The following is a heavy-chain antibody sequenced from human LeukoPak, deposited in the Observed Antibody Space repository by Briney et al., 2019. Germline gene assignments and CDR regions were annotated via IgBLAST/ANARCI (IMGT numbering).Heavy chain of an antibody. CDR3: AKDEDNPLSYFDY. V-gene: IGHV3-30*02. Sequence: PGGSLRLSCAASGFTFSSYGMHWVRQAPGKGLEWVAFIRYDGSNKYYADSVKGRFTISRDNSKNTLYLQMNSLRAEDTAVYYCAKDEDNPLSYFDYWGQGTLVTVSS. CDR1: GFTFSSYG. J-gene: IGHJ4*02. D-gene: IGHD1-1*01. CDR2: IRYDGSNK.